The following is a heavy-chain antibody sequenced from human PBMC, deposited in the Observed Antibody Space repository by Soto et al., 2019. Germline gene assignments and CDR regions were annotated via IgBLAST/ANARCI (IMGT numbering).Heavy chain of an antibody. V-gene: IGHV3-66*01. J-gene: IGHJ6*02. CDR1: ALTASKNY. Sequence: ESGGGLVQPGGSLRLSCAGSALTASKNYMSWVRQPPGKGLEWVSVIYSGGTTYYADSVKERFSISRDNSKSTLYLQMDNLRAGDPAVYYCARGGSGSDWDYYGMDVWGQGTTVTVSS. D-gene: IGHD3-10*01. CDR3: ARGGSGSDWDYYGMDV. CDR2: IYSGGTT.